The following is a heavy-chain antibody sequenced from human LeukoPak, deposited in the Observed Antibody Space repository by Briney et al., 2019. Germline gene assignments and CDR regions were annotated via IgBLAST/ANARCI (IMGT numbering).Heavy chain of an antibody. CDR2: IYSTGST. Sequence: PSETLSLTCTVSGGSISSFYWSWIRQPAGKGLEWIGRIYSTGSTNYNPSLESRVIMSVDTSKNQFSLKLRSVTAADTAVYYCARENGGPQRFDPWGRGTLVTVSS. V-gene: IGHV4-4*07. D-gene: IGHD2-15*01. CDR1: GGSISSFY. J-gene: IGHJ5*02. CDR3: ARENGGPQRFDP.